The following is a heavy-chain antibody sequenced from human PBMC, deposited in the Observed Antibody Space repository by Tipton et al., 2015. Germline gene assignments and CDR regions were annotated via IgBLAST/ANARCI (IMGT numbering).Heavy chain of an antibody. Sequence: SLRLSCAASGFSFSTSDMYWVRQAPGKGLEWVALIWYDGSNQYYADSVKGRFTISRDNAKNSLYLQMNSLRAEDTAVYYCARDSSYSYYDYWGQGTLVTVSS. D-gene: IGHD3-3*01. CDR2: IWYDGSNQ. J-gene: IGHJ4*02. V-gene: IGHV3-33*01. CDR3: ARDSSYSYYDY. CDR1: GFSFSTSD.